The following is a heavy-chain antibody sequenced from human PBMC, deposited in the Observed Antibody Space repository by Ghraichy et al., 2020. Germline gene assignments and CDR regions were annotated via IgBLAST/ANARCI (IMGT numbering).Heavy chain of an antibody. CDR3: ASIYDFWSGIDY. J-gene: IGHJ4*02. CDR2: IYSGGST. V-gene: IGHV3-66*01. D-gene: IGHD3-3*01. Sequence: GGSLRLSCAASGFTVSSNFMSWVRQAPGKGLEWVSIIYSGGSTYYADSVKGRFTISRDNSKNTLFLQMNSLRAEDTAVYYCASIYDFWSGIDYWGQGTLVTVSS. CDR1: GFTVSSNF.